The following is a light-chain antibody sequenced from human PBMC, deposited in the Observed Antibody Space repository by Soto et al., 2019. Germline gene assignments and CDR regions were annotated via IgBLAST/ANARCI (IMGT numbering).Light chain of an antibody. J-gene: IGLJ2*01. Sequence: QSVLTQPASVSGSPGQSITISCTGTSSDVGGYNYVSWYQQHPGKALKLMIYNVSNRPSGVSNRFSGSKSGNTASLTISGLQAEDEGHYYCSSFTSTNTVLFGGGTKLTVL. CDR2: NVS. CDR1: SSDVGGYNY. CDR3: SSFTSTNTVL. V-gene: IGLV2-14*01.